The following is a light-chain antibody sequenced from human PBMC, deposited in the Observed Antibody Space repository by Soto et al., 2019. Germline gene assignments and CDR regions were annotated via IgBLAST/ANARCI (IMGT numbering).Light chain of an antibody. CDR1: RSVSDTL. CDR2: GTS. J-gene: IGKJ1*01. CDR3: QHYGDSSWT. V-gene: IGKV3-20*01. Sequence: EIVLTQSPCTLSLSPGERATLSCRADRSVSDTLLTWFQQKPGQAPRLLIFGTSNRAPGIPDRFSGSGSGTDFTLTISRLEPDDFAVYYCQHYGDSSWTFGQGTKVDI.